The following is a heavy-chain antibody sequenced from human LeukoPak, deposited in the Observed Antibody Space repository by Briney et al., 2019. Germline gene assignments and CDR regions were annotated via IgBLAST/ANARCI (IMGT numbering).Heavy chain of an antibody. Sequence: GESLKISCEVSGHRFTNHWIGWVRQMPGKGLEWMGIINLGDSDTKYSSSFQGQVTISLDKSISTAYLQWRSLKASDTAMYYCARRPYSGSPNWFDPWGQGTLVTVSS. CDR3: ARRPYSGSPNWFDP. CDR1: GHRFTNHW. V-gene: IGHV5-51*01. CDR2: INLGDSDT. D-gene: IGHD1-26*01. J-gene: IGHJ5*02.